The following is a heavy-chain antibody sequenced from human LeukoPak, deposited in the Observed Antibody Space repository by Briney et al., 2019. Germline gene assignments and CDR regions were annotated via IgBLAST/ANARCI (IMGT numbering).Heavy chain of an antibody. CDR1: GGSFSGYY. V-gene: IGHV4-34*01. CDR3: AGHGIVGATLGDY. CDR2: INHSGST. Sequence: PSETLSLTCVVYGGSFSGYYWSWIRQPPGKGLEWIGEINHSGSTNYNPSLKSRVTISVDTSKNQFSLKLSSVTAADTAVYYCAGHGIVGATLGDYWGQGTLVTVSS. D-gene: IGHD1-26*01. J-gene: IGHJ4*02.